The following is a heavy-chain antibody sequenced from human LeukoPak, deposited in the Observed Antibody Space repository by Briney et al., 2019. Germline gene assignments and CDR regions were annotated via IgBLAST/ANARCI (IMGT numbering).Heavy chain of an antibody. CDR1: GYTFSDYY. CDR2: INPNSGDT. J-gene: IGHJ5*02. Sequence: ASVKVSCKASGYTFSDYYIHWVRQAPGQGLEWMGWINPNSGDTNYAQKFQGRVTMTRDTSISTAYMDLSSLRSDDTAVYYCATGGRDYFDGGGHRNWFDPWGQGTLVSVTS. D-gene: IGHD3-22*01. CDR3: ATGGRDYFDGGGHRNWFDP. V-gene: IGHV1-2*02.